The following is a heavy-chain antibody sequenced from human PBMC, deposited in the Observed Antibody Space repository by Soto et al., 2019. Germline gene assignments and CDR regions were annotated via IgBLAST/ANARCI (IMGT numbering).Heavy chain of an antibody. D-gene: IGHD6-13*01. V-gene: IGHV5-51*01. CDR3: ARHNRYSSTWFEGWFDP. J-gene: IGHJ5*02. Sequence: PGESLKISCQGSGYSFTNYWVGWVRQIPGRGLEWMGIIHPGDSDTRYSSFFQGQVTISADKSISTAYLQWSSLKASDTAMYYCARHNRYSSTWFEGWFDPWGQGTLVTVSS. CDR1: GYSFTNYW. CDR2: IHPGDSDT.